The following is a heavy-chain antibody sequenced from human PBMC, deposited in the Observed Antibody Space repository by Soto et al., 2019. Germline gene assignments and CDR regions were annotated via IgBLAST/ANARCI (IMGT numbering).Heavy chain of an antibody. V-gene: IGHV3-9*01. J-gene: IGHJ4*02. CDR3: ARTTWGYGEPLDS. CDR2: ISWNRDST. CDR1: RFTFDDYA. D-gene: IGHD4-17*01. Sequence: EVHLVESGGGVAQPGRSLRLSCATSRFTFDDYAMHWVRQAPGNGLEWGSGISWNRDSTGYADSGKGRFTISRDNAKKSLFLQMNSLRSEATAFYFSARTTWGYGEPLDSWGQGTLVTVSS.